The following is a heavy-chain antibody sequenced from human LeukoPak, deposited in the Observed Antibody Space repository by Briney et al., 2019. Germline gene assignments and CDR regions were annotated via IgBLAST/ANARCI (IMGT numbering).Heavy chain of an antibody. V-gene: IGHV3-21*01. D-gene: IGHD2-2*01. Sequence: PGGSLRLSCAASGFTFSNYYMNWVRQAPGKGLEWVSSISSSSNYIYYADSVKGRFTISRDNAKNSLYLQMNSLRAEDTAVYYCARAPHCTSTSCFPIYWGQGTLVTVSS. CDR1: GFTFSNYY. CDR2: ISSSSNYI. CDR3: ARAPHCTSTSCFPIY. J-gene: IGHJ4*02.